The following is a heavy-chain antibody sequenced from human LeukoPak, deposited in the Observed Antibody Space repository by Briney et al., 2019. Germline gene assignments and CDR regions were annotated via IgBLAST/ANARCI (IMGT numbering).Heavy chain of an antibody. J-gene: IGHJ1*01. V-gene: IGHV3-21*01. Sequence: GGSLRLSCAASGFTFSNYNMNWVRQAPGKGLEWVSSISSGSSYIYYADSVKGRFTISRDNAKNSLFLQMNSLRAEDTAVYYCARDPPSFQHWGQGTLVTVSS. CDR2: ISSGSSYI. CDR3: ARDPPSFQH. CDR1: GFTFSNYN.